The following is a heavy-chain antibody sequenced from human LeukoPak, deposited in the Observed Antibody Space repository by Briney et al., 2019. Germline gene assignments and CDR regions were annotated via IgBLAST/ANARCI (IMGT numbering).Heavy chain of an antibody. J-gene: IGHJ4*02. CDR3: AKAVNYGSGSYFEYFDY. D-gene: IGHD3-10*01. CDR1: GSTFSSYA. V-gene: IGHV3-23*01. CDR2: ISGSGGST. Sequence: GGSLRLSCAASGSTFSSYAMSWVRQAPGKGLEWVSAISGSGGSTYYADSVKGRFTISRDNSKNTLYLQMNSLRAEDTAVYYCAKAVNYGSGSYFEYFDYWGQGTLVTVSS.